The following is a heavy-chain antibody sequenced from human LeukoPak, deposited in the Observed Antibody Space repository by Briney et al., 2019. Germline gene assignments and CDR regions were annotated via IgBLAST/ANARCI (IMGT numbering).Heavy chain of an antibody. CDR1: GFTFSSYA. V-gene: IGHV3-23*01. J-gene: IGHJ3*02. Sequence: GGSLRLSCAASGFTFSSYAMSWVRQAPGKGLEWVSAISGSGGSTYYADSVKGRFTISRDNSKNTLYLQMNSLRAEDTAVYYCAKDYLITDDSSGYVLPDAFDIWGQGTMVTVSS. CDR3: AKDYLITDDSSGYVLPDAFDI. D-gene: IGHD3-22*01. CDR2: ISGSGGST.